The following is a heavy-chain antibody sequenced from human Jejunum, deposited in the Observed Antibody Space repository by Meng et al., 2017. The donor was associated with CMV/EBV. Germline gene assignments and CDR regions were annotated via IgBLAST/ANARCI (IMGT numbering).Heavy chain of an antibody. Sequence: KASGSSVTTFDISWVRQAPGQGLEWMGWISTDNGKTNYAPNLQGRVTMTTDTSTSTAYLKLRGLRSDDTALYFCARGLIAALFDYWGQGTLVTVSS. J-gene: IGHJ4*02. V-gene: IGHV1-18*01. CDR3: ARGLIAALFDY. CDR2: ISTDNGKT. D-gene: IGHD6-25*01. CDR1: GSSVTTFD.